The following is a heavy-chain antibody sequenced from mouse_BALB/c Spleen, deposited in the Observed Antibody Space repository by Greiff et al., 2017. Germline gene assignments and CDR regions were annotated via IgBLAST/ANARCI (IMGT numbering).Heavy chain of an antibody. J-gene: IGHJ4*01. D-gene: IGHD2-1*01. Sequence: EVKLMESGGGLVKPGGSLKLSCAASGFTFSSYAMSWVRQTPEKRLEWVASISSGGSTYYPDSVKGRFTISRDNARNILYLQMSSLRSEDTAMYYCARGEVYYGNYEGAMDYWGQGTSVTVSS. CDR1: GFTFSSYA. CDR3: ARGEVYYGNYEGAMDY. CDR2: ISSGGST. V-gene: IGHV5-6-5*01.